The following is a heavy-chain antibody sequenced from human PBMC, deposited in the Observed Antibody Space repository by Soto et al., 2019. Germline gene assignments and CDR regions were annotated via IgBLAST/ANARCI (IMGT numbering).Heavy chain of an antibody. J-gene: IGHJ4*02. CDR1: GFTVSSNY. D-gene: IGHD3-22*01. Sequence: GGSLRLSCAASGFTVSSNYMSWVRQAPGKGLEWVSVIYSGGSTYYADSVKGRFTISRDNSKNTLYLQMNSLRAEDTAVYYCARGDSSGYYPYDYWGQGTLVTVSS. CDR2: IYSGGST. V-gene: IGHV3-53*01. CDR3: ARGDSSGYYPYDY.